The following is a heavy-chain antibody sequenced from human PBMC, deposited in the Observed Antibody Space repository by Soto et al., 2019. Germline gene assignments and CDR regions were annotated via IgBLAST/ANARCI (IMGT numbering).Heavy chain of an antibody. D-gene: IGHD6-13*01. CDR2: INHSGST. CDR3: ARAKVIAGTFYYSYYMDV. V-gene: IGHV4-34*01. Sequence: PSETLSLTCAVYGGSFSGYCWSWIRQPPGKGLEWIGEINHSGSTNYNPSLKSRVTISVDTSKNQFSLKLSSVTAADTAVYYCARAKVIAGTFYYSYYMDVWGKRTTVTVSS. CDR1: GGSFSGYC. J-gene: IGHJ6*03.